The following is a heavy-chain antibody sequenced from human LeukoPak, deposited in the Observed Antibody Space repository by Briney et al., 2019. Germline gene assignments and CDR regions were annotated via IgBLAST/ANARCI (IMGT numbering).Heavy chain of an antibody. D-gene: IGHD2-2*01. J-gene: IGHJ6*03. CDR2: IYISGSS. V-gene: IGHV4-61*02. CDR3: ARGSSSSTRKSLHYYYYYYIDV. Sequence: SETLSLTCTVSGDSISSGDYYWSWIRQPAGKGLEWIGRIYISGSSNYNPSLKSRVTMSVDTSKNQFSLKLSSVTAADTAVYYCARGSSSSTRKSLHYYYYYYIDVWGKGTTVTISS. CDR1: GDSISSGDYY.